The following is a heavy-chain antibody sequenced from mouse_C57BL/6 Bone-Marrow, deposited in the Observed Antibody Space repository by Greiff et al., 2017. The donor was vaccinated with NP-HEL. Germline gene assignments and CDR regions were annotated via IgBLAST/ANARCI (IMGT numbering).Heavy chain of an antibody. V-gene: IGHV1-26*01. CDR2: INPNNGGT. CDR3: ARWHYGSSYSDY. CDR1: GYTFTDYY. J-gene: IGHJ2*01. Sequence: LVEPGASVKISCKASGYTFTDYYMNWVKQSHGKSLEWIGDINPNNGGTSYNQKFKGKATLTVDKSSSTAYMELRSLTSEDSAVYYCARWHYGSSYSDYWGQGTTLTVSS. D-gene: IGHD1-1*01.